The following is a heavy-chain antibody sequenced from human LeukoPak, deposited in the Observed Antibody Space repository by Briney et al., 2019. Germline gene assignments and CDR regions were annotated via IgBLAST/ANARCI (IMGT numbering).Heavy chain of an antibody. CDR1: GFTFGDYA. J-gene: IGHJ4*02. V-gene: IGHV3-49*04. Sequence: SLRLSCTASGFTFGDYAMSWVRQAPGKGLEWVGFIRSKAYGGTTEYAASVKGRFTISRDDSKSIAYLQMNSLKTEDTAVYYCTREVGATRGWGQGTLVTVSS. D-gene: IGHD1-26*01. CDR2: IRSKAYGGTT. CDR3: TREVGATRG.